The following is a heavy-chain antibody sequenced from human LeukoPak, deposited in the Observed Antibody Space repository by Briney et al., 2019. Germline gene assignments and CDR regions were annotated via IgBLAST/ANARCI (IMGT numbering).Heavy chain of an antibody. CDR2: INPNSGAT. D-gene: IGHD5-12*01. CDR1: GYTFTDYY. V-gene: IGHV1-2*02. J-gene: IGHJ4*02. Sequence: ASVKVSCKASGYTFTDYYMHWVRQAPGQGLEWLGWINPNSGATDYAQKFQGRVTMTRDTSITTAHMELTRLEFDDAAMYYCARDLATVDGIAWYFFDYWGQGALVTVSS. CDR3: ARDLATVDGIAWYFFDY.